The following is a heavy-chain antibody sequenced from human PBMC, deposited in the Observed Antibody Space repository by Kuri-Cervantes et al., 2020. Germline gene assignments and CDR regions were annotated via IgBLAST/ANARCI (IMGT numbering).Heavy chain of an antibody. CDR1: GFTFSSYG. Sequence: GESLKISCAASGFTFSSYGMHWVRQAPGKGLEWVAVISYDGSNKYYADSVKGRFTISRDNSKNTLYLQMNSLRAEDTALYYCAKSIAVGDMGAFDIWGQGTMVTVSS. D-gene: IGHD6-19*01. V-gene: IGHV3-30*18. CDR2: ISYDGSNK. J-gene: IGHJ3*02. CDR3: AKSIAVGDMGAFDI.